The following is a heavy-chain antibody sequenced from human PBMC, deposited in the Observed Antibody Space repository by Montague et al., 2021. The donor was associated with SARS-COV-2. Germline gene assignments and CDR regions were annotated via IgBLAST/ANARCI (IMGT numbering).Heavy chain of an antibody. CDR3: ATDRAGHYYFDN. D-gene: IGHD3-10*01. Sequence: SETLSLTCSVSGGSTKTMRYYWAWIRQSPGKGLEWIASVYYTGHTYYTPSLAARTAISLDTSTNHFSLTLSSVAADDTAIYHCATDRAGHYYFDNWGQGTPVTVSS. V-gene: IGHV4-39*07. CDR1: GGSTKTMRYY. J-gene: IGHJ4*02. CDR2: VYYTGHT.